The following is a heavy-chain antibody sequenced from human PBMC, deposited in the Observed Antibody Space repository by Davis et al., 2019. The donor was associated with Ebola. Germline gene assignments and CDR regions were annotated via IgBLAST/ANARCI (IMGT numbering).Heavy chain of an antibody. Sequence: GESLKISCAASGFTVSSYSMNWVRQAPGKGLEWVSYISSSSNTIYYADSVKGRFTISRDNAKNSLYLQMNSLRDEDTAVYYCARDHYSDTSSCIPDFWGQGTLVTVSS. CDR2: ISSSSNTI. CDR1: GFTVSSYS. J-gene: IGHJ4*02. D-gene: IGHD3-22*01. CDR3: ARDHYSDTSSCIPDF. V-gene: IGHV3-48*02.